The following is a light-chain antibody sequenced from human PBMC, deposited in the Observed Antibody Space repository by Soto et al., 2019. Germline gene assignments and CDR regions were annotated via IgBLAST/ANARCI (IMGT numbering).Light chain of an antibody. J-gene: IGKJ1*01. V-gene: IGKV3-15*01. CDR3: HQYNSWPWT. CDR1: QSISDT. Sequence: EIVMTPSPATLSVSPGGRATLSFRASQSISDTLAWYQQKPGQAPRLLIYSASRGATGFPARFSGSGSGTDFTLTISSLQSEDFAIYSCHQYNSWPWTFGQGTKVDI. CDR2: SAS.